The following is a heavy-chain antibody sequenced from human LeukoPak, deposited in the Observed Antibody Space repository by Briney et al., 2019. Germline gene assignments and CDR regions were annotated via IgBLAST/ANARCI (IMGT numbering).Heavy chain of an antibody. V-gene: IGHV4-59*11. CDR2: RYNSGGA. Sequence: SETLSLTCTVSGGSLSSHYRSWVRQPPGQGLEWIGYRYNSGGANYHTSLTRRAPISLATSKTQFSLTLTSVPAAATAVYYCSRDQVSRSAFGSWGEGALVSAPS. J-gene: IGHJ4*02. CDR1: GGSLSSHY. D-gene: IGHD2-15*01. CDR3: SRDQVSRSAFGS.